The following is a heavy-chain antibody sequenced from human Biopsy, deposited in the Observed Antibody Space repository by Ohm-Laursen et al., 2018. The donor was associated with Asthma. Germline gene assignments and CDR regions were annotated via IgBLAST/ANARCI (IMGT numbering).Heavy chain of an antibody. CDR3: AKGEWELLEANFDY. CDR1: GFTFDDYA. Sequence: RSLRLSCAASGFTFDDYAMHWVRQAPGKGLEWVSGISWNSGSMGYADSVKGRFTISRDNAKNSLYLQMNSLRAEDTALYYCAKGEWELLEANFDYWGQGTLVTVSS. D-gene: IGHD1-26*01. V-gene: IGHV3-9*01. CDR2: ISWNSGSM. J-gene: IGHJ4*02.